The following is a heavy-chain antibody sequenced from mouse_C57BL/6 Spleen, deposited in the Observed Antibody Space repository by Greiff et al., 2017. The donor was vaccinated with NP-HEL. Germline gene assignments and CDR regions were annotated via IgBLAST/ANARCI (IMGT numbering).Heavy chain of an antibody. CDR3: ARGGYDGDYYAMDY. D-gene: IGHD2-2*01. CDR1: GFTFSSYA. CDR2: ISDGGSYT. Sequence: EVQLQQSGGGLVKPGGSLKLSCAASGFTFSSYAMSWVRQTPEKRLEWVATISDGGSYTYYPDNVKGRFTISRDNAKNNLYLQMSHLKSEDTAMYYCARGGYDGDYYAMDYWGQGTSVTVSS. V-gene: IGHV5-4*01. J-gene: IGHJ4*01.